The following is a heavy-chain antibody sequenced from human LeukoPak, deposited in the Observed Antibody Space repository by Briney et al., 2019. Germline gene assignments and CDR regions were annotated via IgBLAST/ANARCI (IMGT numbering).Heavy chain of an antibody. J-gene: IGHJ4*02. CDR3: ARLVRETTTGGRFDY. CDR1: GGSISSYY. V-gene: IGHV4-59*08. D-gene: IGHD3-16*01. Sequence: SETLSLTCTVSGGSISSYYWSWIRQPPGKGLEWIGYIYYSGSTNYNPSLKSRVTISVDTSKNQFSLKLSSVTAADTAVYYCARLVRETTTGGRFDYWGQGTLVTVSS. CDR2: IYYSGST.